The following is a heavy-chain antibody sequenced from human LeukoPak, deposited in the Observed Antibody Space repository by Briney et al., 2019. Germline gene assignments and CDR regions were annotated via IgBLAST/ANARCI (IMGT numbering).Heavy chain of an antibody. CDR2: ISAYNGNT. Sequence: ASVKVSCKASGYTFTSYGISWVRQAPGQGLEWMGWISAYNGNTNYAQKLQGRVTMTTDTSTSTAYMELRSLRSNDAAVYYCARDINWNYGNWFDPWGQGTLVTVSS. D-gene: IGHD1-7*01. CDR3: ARDINWNYGNWFDP. CDR1: GYTFTSYG. V-gene: IGHV1-18*01. J-gene: IGHJ5*02.